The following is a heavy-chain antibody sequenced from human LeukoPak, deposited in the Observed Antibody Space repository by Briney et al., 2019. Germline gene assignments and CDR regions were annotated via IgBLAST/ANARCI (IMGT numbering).Heavy chain of an antibody. J-gene: IGHJ4*02. Sequence: GGSLRLSCAASGFTFSRYSMNWVRQAPGKGLEWVSSISSSSRYIYYADSVKGRFTNSRDNAKDSLYLQMNSLRAEDTAVYYCAREVRSGSEPVDYWGQGTLVTVSS. CDR2: ISSSSRYI. V-gene: IGHV3-21*01. CDR1: GFTFSRYS. CDR3: AREVRSGSEPVDY. D-gene: IGHD1-26*01.